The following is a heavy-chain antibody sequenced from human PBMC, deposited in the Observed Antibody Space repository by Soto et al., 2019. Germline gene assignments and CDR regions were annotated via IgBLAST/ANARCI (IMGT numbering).Heavy chain of an antibody. CDR3: ARDIVVVVAATRDYYGMDV. D-gene: IGHD2-15*01. J-gene: IGHJ6*02. Sequence: GGSLRLSCTVSGFAFNNYGINWVRQAPGKGLEWVSSISKSDYTYYADSVKGRFTISRDNAKNSLYLQMNSLRAEDTAVYYCARDIVVVVAATRDYYGMDVWGQGTTVTVSS. V-gene: IGHV3-21*01. CDR1: GFAFNNYG. CDR2: ISKSDYT.